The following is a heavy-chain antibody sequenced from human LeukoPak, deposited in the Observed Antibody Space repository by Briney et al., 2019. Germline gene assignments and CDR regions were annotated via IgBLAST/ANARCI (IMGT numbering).Heavy chain of an antibody. Sequence: ASVNVSCKASGYTFTSYDIHWVRQATGQGLEWMGWMNPNSGNTGYAQKFQGRVTMTRNTSISTAYMELSSLRSEDTAVYYCASGLLEDYDFWSGPRFDPWGQGTLVTVSS. V-gene: IGHV1-8*01. CDR3: ASGLLEDYDFWSGPRFDP. CDR2: MNPNSGNT. D-gene: IGHD3-3*01. J-gene: IGHJ5*02. CDR1: GYTFTSYD.